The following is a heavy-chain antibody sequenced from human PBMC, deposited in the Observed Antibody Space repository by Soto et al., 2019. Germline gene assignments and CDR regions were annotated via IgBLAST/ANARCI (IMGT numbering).Heavy chain of an antibody. D-gene: IGHD3-10*01. CDR3: ARDFAHCGSGMDV. CDR1: GFTISSNY. Sequence: EVQLVESGGGLVQPGGSLRLSCAASGFTISSNYMSWVRQAPGKGLEWVSVIYSGGSTYYADSVKGRFTISRHNSKNTLYLQMHSLIPEDTAVYYCARDFAHCGSGMDVWGQWTTVTVSS. J-gene: IGHJ6*02. V-gene: IGHV3-53*04. CDR2: IYSGGST.